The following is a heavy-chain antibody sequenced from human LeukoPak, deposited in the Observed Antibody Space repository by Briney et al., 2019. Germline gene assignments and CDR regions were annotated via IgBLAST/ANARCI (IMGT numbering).Heavy chain of an antibody. Sequence: GASVKVSCKASGGTFISYAISCVRQAPGQGLEWMGGIIPIFGTANYAQKFQGRVTITADESTSTAYMELSSLRSEDTAVYYCARAILGYCSGGSCYFGPSQYGMDVWGQGTTVTVSS. CDR2: IIPIFGTA. CDR1: GGTFISYA. J-gene: IGHJ6*02. D-gene: IGHD2-15*01. V-gene: IGHV1-69*13. CDR3: ARAILGYCSGGSCYFGPSQYGMDV.